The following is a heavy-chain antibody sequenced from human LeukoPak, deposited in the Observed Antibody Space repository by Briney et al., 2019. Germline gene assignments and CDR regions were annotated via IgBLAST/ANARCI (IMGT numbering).Heavy chain of an antibody. CDR3: AIPPGYCSSTSCYTFDY. V-gene: IGHV1-18*01. CDR2: ISAYNGNT. Sequence: ASVKVSCKASGYTFTSYGISWVRQAPGQGLEWMGWISAYNGNTNYAQKLQGRVTVTTDTSTSTAYMELRSLRSDDTAVYYCAIPPGYCSSTSCYTFDYWGQGTLVTVSS. CDR1: GYTFTSYG. J-gene: IGHJ4*02. D-gene: IGHD2-2*02.